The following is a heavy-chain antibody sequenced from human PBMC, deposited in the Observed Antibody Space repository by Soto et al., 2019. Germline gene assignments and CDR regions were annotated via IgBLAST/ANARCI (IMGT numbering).Heavy chain of an antibody. D-gene: IGHD3-22*01. CDR3: AREGASGSHIGY. J-gene: IGHJ4*02. CDR2: IIPIFGTA. CDR1: GGTFSSYA. V-gene: IGHV1-69*01. Sequence: QVQLVQSGAEVKKPGSSVKDSCKASGGTFSSYAISWVRQAPGQGLEWMGGIIPIFGTANYAQKFQGRVTITADEATSTAYMELSSLRSEDTAVYYCAREGASGSHIGYWGQGTLVTVSS.